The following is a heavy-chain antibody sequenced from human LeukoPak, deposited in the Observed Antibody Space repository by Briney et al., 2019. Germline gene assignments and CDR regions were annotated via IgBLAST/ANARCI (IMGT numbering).Heavy chain of an antibody. CDR2: IYSGGST. D-gene: IGHD3-22*01. CDR3: ARDGPITMITN. J-gene: IGHJ1*01. V-gene: IGHV3-66*01. Sequence: GGSLRLSCAASGFTVSDNYLSWVRQAPGKGLEWVSLIYSGGSTFYADSVKGRFTIFRDISKNTLSLQMNNLRVEDTAVYYCARDGPITMITNWGQGTPATVSS. CDR1: GFTVSDNY.